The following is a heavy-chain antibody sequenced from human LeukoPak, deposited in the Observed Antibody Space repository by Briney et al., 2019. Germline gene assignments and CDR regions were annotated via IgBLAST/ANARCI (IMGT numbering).Heavy chain of an antibody. CDR3: ARDSADLRFLEWLSIWEYFDY. J-gene: IGHJ4*02. V-gene: IGHV1-2*02. Sequence: ASVKVSCKASGYTFTGYYMHWVRQAPGQGLEWMGWINPNSGGTNYAQKFQGGVTMTRDTSISTAYMELSRLRSDDTAVYYCARDSADLRFLEWLSIWEYFDYWGQGTLVTVSS. D-gene: IGHD3-3*01. CDR1: GYTFTGYY. CDR2: INPNSGGT.